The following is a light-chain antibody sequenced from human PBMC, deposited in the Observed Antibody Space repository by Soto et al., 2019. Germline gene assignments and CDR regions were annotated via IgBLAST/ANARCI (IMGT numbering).Light chain of an antibody. Sequence: QSALTQPASVSGSPGQSITISCAGTSSDVGGYNYVSWYQQHPGKAPKLMIYDVNNRPSGDSNRFSGSKSGNTASLTISRLQAEDEADYYCSSWTSGATYVFGSGTKLTVL. CDR1: SSDVGGYNY. V-gene: IGLV2-14*01. J-gene: IGLJ1*01. CDR2: DVN. CDR3: SSWTSGATYV.